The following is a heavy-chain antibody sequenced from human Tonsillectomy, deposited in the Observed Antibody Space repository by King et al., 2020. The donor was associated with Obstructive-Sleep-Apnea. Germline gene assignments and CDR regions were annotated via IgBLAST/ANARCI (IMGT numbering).Heavy chain of an antibody. J-gene: IGHJ6*02. CDR2: LWHDGSNK. V-gene: IGHV3-33*01. D-gene: IGHD4-17*01. CDR3: ARDRDYGDYGGKYFFGMEV. Sequence: VQLVESGGGVVQPGTSLRLSCAASGFSVNTYGMHWVRQSPGKGLEWVAVLWHDGSNKYYADSAKGRFSISRDNSKNTLYLQMNSLELEDTALYYCARDRDYGDYGGKYFFGMEVWGQGTTVTVSS. CDR1: GFSVNTYG.